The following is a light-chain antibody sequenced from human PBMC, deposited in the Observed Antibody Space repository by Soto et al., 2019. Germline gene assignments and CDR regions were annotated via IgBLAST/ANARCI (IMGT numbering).Light chain of an antibody. CDR2: DVS. CDR1: SSDVGGYNY. CDR3: TSYTGSSTHV. Sequence: QSALTQPASVSGSPGQSITISCTGTSSDVGGYNYVSWYQQHPGKAPKLMIYDVSNRPSGVSNRFSGSKSGNTASLTISGLQAEDEAEYYCTSYTGSSTHVFGTWTKVTVL. J-gene: IGLJ1*01. V-gene: IGLV2-14*01.